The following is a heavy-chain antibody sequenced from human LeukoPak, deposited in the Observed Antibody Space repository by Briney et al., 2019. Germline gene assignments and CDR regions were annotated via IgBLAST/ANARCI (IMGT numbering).Heavy chain of an antibody. V-gene: IGHV1-69*13. J-gene: IGHJ4*02. CDR1: GGTFSSYA. CDR2: IISIFGTA. D-gene: IGHD6-13*01. Sequence: GASVKVSCKASGGTFSSYAISWVRQAPGQGLEWMGGIISIFGTANYAQKFQGRVTITAVESTSTAYMELGSLRSEDTAVYYCARGGEQYSSGWYSAPGFDYWGQGTLVTVSS. CDR3: ARGGEQYSSGWYSAPGFDY.